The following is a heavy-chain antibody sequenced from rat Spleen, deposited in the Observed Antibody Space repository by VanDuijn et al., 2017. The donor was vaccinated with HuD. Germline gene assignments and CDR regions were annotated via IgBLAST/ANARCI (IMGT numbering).Heavy chain of an antibody. Sequence: QVQLKESGPGLMQPSQTLSLTCIVSGFSLTSYHVHWVRQSPGKGLEWMAVIWSGGNTDYNSAFKSRLSISRDTSKSQVFLKMNSLQTEDTAMYFCATAYHSGDAHYFDYWGQGAMVTVSS. D-gene: IGHD1-1*01. CDR3: ATAYHSGDAHYFDY. V-gene: IGHV2-32*01. CDR2: IWSGGNT. CDR1: GFSLTSYH. J-gene: IGHJ2*01.